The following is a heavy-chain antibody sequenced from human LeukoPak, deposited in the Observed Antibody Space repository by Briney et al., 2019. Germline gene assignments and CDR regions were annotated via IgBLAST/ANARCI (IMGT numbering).Heavy chain of an antibody. CDR2: ISYDGSNK. CDR1: GFTFSSYG. V-gene: IGHV3-30*18. J-gene: IGHJ4*02. D-gene: IGHD2-15*01. Sequence: GGSLRLSCAASGFTFSSYGMHWVRQAPGKGLEWVAVISYDGSNKYYADSVKGRFTISRDNSKNTLYLQMNSLRAEDTAVYYCAKGRPGGKKAALDYWGQGTLVTVSS. CDR3: AKGRPGGKKAALDY.